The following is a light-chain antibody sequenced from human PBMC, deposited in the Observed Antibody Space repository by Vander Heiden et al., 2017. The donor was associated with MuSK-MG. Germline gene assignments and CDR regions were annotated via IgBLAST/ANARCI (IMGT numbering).Light chain of an antibody. CDR1: SVRSYD. V-gene: IGLV3-19*01. Sequence: SSELTQDPAVSVALGQTVRITCQGDSVRSYDASWYQQKPGQAPVLVIYGKNNRPSGIPERFSGSSSGNTASLTITGAQAEDEADYCCNSRDSSGNHVVFGGGTKLTVL. J-gene: IGLJ2*01. CDR2: GKN. CDR3: NSRDSSGNHVV.